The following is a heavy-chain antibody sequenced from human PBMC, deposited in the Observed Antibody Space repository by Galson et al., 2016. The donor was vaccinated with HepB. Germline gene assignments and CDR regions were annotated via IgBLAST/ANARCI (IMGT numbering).Heavy chain of an antibody. D-gene: IGHD2-2*01. Sequence: SLRLSCAATGFTFSHSWMSCARHAPVTRVERVANINNDGSQKYYVASVQGRFTVSRDNGKNSLYLQMGSLRAEDTAVYYCARGDCSSSTCYVIWFDPWGQGTLVTVSS. CDR1: GFTFSHSW. J-gene: IGHJ5*02. CDR3: ARGDCSSSTCYVIWFDP. V-gene: IGHV3-7*01. CDR2: INNDGSQK.